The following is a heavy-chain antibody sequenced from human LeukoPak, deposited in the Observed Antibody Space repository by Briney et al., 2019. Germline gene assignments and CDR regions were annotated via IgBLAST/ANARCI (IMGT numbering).Heavy chain of an antibody. CDR1: GGSFSGYY. J-gene: IGHJ4*02. Sequence: SETLSLTCAVYGGSFSGYYWSWIRQPPGKGREWIGEINLSGSTNYNTSLKSRVTISVDTSKNQFSPKLSSVTAADTAVYYCARGRIMITFGGVIADLYYFDYWAREPWSPSPQ. CDR3: ARGRIMITFGGVIADLYYFDY. CDR2: INLSGST. D-gene: IGHD3-16*02. V-gene: IGHV4-34*01.